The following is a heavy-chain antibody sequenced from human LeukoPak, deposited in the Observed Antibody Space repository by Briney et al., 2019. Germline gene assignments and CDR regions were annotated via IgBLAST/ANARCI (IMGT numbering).Heavy chain of an antibody. D-gene: IGHD2-2*01. CDR3: AIDIGYCGKHRVDY. CDR2: INSDGSST. CDR1: GFTFSSYW. J-gene: IGHJ4*02. V-gene: IGHV3-74*01. Sequence: PGGSLRLTCAASGFTFSSYWVHWVRQAPGEGLVWVSRINSDGSSTSYADSVKGRFTISRDNAKNTLYLQMNSLRAEDTAVYYCAIDIGYCGKHRVDYCGQGTLVTVSS.